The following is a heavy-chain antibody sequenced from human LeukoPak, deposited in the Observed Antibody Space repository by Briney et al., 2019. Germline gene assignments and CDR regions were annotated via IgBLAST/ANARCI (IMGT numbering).Heavy chain of an antibody. CDR1: GYTFTGYY. D-gene: IGHD3-22*01. V-gene: IGHV1-2*02. J-gene: IGHJ4*02. CDR2: ISPTSGGT. CDR3: ARVGNYYDSSGYLDY. Sequence: ASVKVSCKASGYTFTGYYIHWVRQAPGQGLEWMGWISPTSGGTIYAQKFQGRVTMTRDTSISTAYMELSRLKSDDTAVYYCARVGNYYDSSGYLDYWGQGTLVTVSS.